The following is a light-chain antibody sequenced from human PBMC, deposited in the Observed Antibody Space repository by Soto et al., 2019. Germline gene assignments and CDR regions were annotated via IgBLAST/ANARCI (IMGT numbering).Light chain of an antibody. CDR2: GAS. CDR1: QSVSNNY. V-gene: IGKV3D-20*02. J-gene: IGKJ4*02. Sequence: EIVLTQSPGTLSLSPGERATLSCRASQSVSNNYLAWYQQKPGQAPRLLIDGASNRATGIPDRFSGSGSGTDFTLTISSLEPEDFAVYFCQQRSSWPLTFGGGTKVDI. CDR3: QQRSSWPLT.